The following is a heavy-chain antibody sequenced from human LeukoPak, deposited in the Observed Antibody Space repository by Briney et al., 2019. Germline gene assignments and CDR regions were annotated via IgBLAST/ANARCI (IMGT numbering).Heavy chain of an antibody. CDR2: IYHSGST. Sequence: SETLSLTCAVTGGSISISNSGSWVRQPPGKGLEWIGEIYHSGSTNYNPSLKSRVTISVDKSKNQFSLKLSSVTAADTAVYYCARGRLAAAGYYYYGMDVWGQGTTVTVSS. CDR1: GGSISISNS. V-gene: IGHV4-4*02. D-gene: IGHD6-13*01. J-gene: IGHJ6*02. CDR3: ARGRLAAAGYYYYGMDV.